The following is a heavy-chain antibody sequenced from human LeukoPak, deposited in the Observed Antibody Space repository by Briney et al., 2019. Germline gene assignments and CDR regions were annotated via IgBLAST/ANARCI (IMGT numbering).Heavy chain of an antibody. CDR1: GGSISSSSYY. CDR3: ARDLGGGSFDF. CDR2: IYYSGST. D-gene: IGHD2-15*01. V-gene: IGHV4-31*03. J-gene: IGHJ4*02. Sequence: SETLSLTCTVSGGSISSSSYYWGWIRQHPGKGLEWIGYIYYSGSTYYSPSLKSRLTMSVDTSKNQFSLKLSSVTAADTPVYYCARDLGGGSFDFWGQGTLVTVSS.